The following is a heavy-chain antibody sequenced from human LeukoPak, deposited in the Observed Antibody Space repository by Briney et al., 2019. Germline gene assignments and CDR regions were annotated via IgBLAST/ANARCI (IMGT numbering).Heavy chain of an antibody. J-gene: IGHJ4*02. CDR2: ISAYNGNT. D-gene: IGHD3-22*01. CDR1: GYTFTDSY. CDR3: ARMYYDSSGSDY. Sequence: ASVKVSCKASGYTFTDSYVHWVRQAPGQVLEWMGWISAYNGNTNYAQKLQGRVTMTTDTSTSTAYMELRSLRSDDTAVYYCARMYYDSSGSDYWGQGTLVTVSS. V-gene: IGHV1-18*04.